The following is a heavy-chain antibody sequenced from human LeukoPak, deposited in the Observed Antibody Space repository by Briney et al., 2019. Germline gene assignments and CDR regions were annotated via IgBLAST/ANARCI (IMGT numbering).Heavy chain of an antibody. CDR2: IPYDGSNK. CDR1: GFTFSSYG. D-gene: IGHD6-19*01. Sequence: PGRSLRLSCAASGFTFSSYGMHWVRQAPGKGLEWVAVIPYDGSNKYYADSVKGRFTISRDNSKNTLYLQMNSLRAEDTAVYYCAKGAVAGVFDYWGQGTLVTVSS. CDR3: AKGAVAGVFDY. V-gene: IGHV3-30*18. J-gene: IGHJ4*02.